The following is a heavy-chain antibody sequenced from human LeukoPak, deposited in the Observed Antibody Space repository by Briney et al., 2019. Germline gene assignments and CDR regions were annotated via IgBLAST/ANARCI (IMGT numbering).Heavy chain of an antibody. J-gene: IGHJ4*02. CDR3: ARSGAVLLWFGE. V-gene: IGHV1-69*06. CDR2: IIPIFGTA. Sequence: ASVKVSCKASGGTFSSYAISWVRQAPGQGLEWMGGIIPIFGTANYAQKFQGRVTITADKSTSTAYMELSSLRSEDTAVYYCARSGAVLLWFGEWGQGTLVTVSS. D-gene: IGHD3-10*01. CDR1: GGTFSSYA.